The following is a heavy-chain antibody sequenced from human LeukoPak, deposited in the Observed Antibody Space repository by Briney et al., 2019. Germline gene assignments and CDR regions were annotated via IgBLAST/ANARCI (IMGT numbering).Heavy chain of an antibody. J-gene: IGHJ4*02. CDR1: GFTFSSYA. CDR3: ANNRGYSSWYEVAVAGPGAFDY. Sequence: PGGSLRLSCAASGFTFSSYAMSWVRQAPGKGLEWVSAISGSGGSTYYADSVKGRFTISRDNSKNTLYLQMNSLRAEDTAVYYCANNRGYSSWYEVAVAGPGAFDYWGQGTLVTVSS. V-gene: IGHV3-23*01. CDR2: ISGSGGST. D-gene: IGHD6-19*01.